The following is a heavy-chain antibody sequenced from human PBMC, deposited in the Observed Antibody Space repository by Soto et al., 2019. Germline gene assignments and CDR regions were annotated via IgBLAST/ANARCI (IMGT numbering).Heavy chain of an antibody. CDR2: IGTAGDT. CDR1: GFTFSSYD. CDR3: ARDRGQQLAWYFDL. J-gene: IGHJ2*01. V-gene: IGHV3-13*01. D-gene: IGHD6-13*01. Sequence: XGSLRLSCAAAGFTFSSYDMHWVRQATGKGLEWVSAIGTAGDTYYPGSVKGRFTISRENAKNSLYLQMNSLRAGDTAVYYCARDRGQQLAWYFDLWGRGPLVTVSS.